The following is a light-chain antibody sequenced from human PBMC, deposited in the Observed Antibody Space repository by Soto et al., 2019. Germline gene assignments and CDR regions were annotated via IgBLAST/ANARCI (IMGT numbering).Light chain of an antibody. CDR1: QDISIY. J-gene: IGKJ4*01. V-gene: IGKV1-9*01. Sequence: IRLTQSPSSLSASGGDIFTITGVASQDISIYLGWYQQKPGKAPKLLIYAASTLQSGVPSRFSGSGSGTDFTLTISSLQPEDFATYYCPQLDTFLLPFGGGTKVDI. CDR2: AAS. CDR3: PQLDTFLLP.